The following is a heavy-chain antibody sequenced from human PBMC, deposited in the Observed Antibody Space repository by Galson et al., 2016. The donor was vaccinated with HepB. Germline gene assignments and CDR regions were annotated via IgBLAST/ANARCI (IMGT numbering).Heavy chain of an antibody. CDR1: GFSFSNYG. J-gene: IGHJ4*02. Sequence: SLRLSCAAPGFSFSNYGMHWVRQAPGKGLEWVAVMSYAGSNEYYADSVKGRFTISRDNSNNTLYLQMNSLRTEDTAVYYCARRRGTGTIDYWGQGTLVTVSS. V-gene: IGHV3-30*03. CDR2: MSYAGSNE. D-gene: IGHD1-7*01. CDR3: ARRRGTGTIDY.